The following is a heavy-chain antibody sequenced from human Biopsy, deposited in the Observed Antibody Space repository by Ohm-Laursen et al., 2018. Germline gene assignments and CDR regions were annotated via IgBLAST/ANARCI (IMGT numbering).Heavy chain of an antibody. J-gene: IGHJ1*01. CDR3: ARGSNEYGGLYFPH. CDR2: ISHTGYT. V-gene: IGHV4-59*11. Sequence: SETLSPTCTVSGGSFTGHYWTWIRQPPGKGLEWIGHISHTGYTSYKSSLKSRVTISLDTSRKHFFLRLTSLAAADTAVYYCARGSNEYGGLYFPHWGQGTLVTVSS. CDR1: GGSFTGHY. D-gene: IGHD4-23*01.